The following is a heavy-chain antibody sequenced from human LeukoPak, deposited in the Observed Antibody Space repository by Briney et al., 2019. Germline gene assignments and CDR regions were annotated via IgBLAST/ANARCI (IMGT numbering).Heavy chain of an antibody. CDR2: IYHSGST. CDR1: GGSISSGGYS. CDR3: ASTTHRVVVDAFDI. V-gene: IGHV4-30-2*01. J-gene: IGHJ3*02. Sequence: SQTLSLTCAVSGGSISSGGYSWSWIRQPPGKGLEWIGYIYHSGSTYYNPSLKSRVTISVDRSKNQFSLKLSSVTAADTAVYYCASTTHRVVVDAFDIWGQGTMVTVSS. D-gene: IGHD3-22*01.